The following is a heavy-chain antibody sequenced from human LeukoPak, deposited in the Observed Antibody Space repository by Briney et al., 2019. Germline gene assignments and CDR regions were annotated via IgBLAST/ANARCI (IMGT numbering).Heavy chain of an antibody. CDR1: GFTFSSYG. V-gene: IGHV3-30*12. J-gene: IGHJ5*02. CDR2: APHDGTSP. D-gene: IGHD2-15*01. Sequence: GGSLRLSCAASGFTFSSYGMHWVRQAPGKGLDWVAVAPHDGTSPSHAASVNGRFTISRDISKNTLYLQMNSLRVEDTAVYYCAKSKEDCCGSFDPWGQGTLVTVSS. CDR3: AKSKEDCCGSFDP.